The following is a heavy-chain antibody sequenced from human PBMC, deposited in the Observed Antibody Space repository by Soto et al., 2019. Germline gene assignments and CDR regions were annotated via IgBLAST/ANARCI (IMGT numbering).Heavy chain of an antibody. V-gene: IGHV3-23*01. CDR1: GFSFSGYA. CDR3: AKDSIPYSSSYDLDH. CDR2: MTATGVSI. J-gene: IGHJ4*02. Sequence: EVQLLESGGGLVQPGGSLRLSCVASGFSFSGYAMSWVRQAPGKGLVWDSSMTATGVSIYYADSVRGRFTISRDNSKNTLYLQMSSLRAEDTARYYCAKDSIPYSSSYDLDHWGRGALVTVSS. D-gene: IGHD6-6*01.